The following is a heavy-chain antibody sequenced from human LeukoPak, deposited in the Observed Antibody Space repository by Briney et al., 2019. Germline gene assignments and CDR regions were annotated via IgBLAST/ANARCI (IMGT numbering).Heavy chain of an antibody. CDR1: GFTFSDYG. D-gene: IGHD1-26*01. J-gene: IGHJ3*02. Sequence: GGSLRLXCAASGFTFSDYGIPWVRQAPGKGLEWVAFIRYDGSKKYYADSVKGRFTISRDNSKNTLYLQMNSLGAEDTAVYYCAKTNRGGVGASRYAFDIWGQGTMVTVSS. V-gene: IGHV3-30*02. CDR3: AKTNRGGVGASRYAFDI. CDR2: IRYDGSKK.